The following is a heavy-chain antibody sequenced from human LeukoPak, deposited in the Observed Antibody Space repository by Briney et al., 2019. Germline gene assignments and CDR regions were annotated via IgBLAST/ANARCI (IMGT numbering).Heavy chain of an antibody. CDR2: IYPDDSDT. V-gene: IGHV5-51*01. D-gene: IGHD2-21*02. CDR1: GYSFTSYW. Sequence: GESLKISCKGSGYSFTSYWIGWVRQMPGKGLEWMGIIYPDDSDTRYSPSFQGQVTISADKSISTAYLQWSSLKASDTAMYYCARLGRYCGGDCYPDPFDYWGQGTLVTVSS. CDR3: ARLGRYCGGDCYPDPFDY. J-gene: IGHJ4*02.